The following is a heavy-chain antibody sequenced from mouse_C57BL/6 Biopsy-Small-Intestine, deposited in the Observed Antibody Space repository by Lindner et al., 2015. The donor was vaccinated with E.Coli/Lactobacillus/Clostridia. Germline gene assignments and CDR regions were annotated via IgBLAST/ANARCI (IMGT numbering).Heavy chain of an antibody. J-gene: IGHJ1*01. D-gene: IGHD3-2*02. V-gene: IGHV1-55*01. CDR1: GYTFTNYR. Sequence: VQLQESGAELVKPGASVKMSCKASGYTFTNYRITWVKQRPGQGLEWIGDFYPGTGVTNYNDRFTSKASLTVDTSSSTAYLQLSTLTSEDSAVYYCATGISGYWYFDVWGSGTTVTVSS. CDR2: FYPGTGVT. CDR3: ATGISGYWYFDV.